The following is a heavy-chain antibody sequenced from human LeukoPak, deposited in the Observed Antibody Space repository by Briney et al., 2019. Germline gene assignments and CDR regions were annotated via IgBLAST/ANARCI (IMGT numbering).Heavy chain of an antibody. CDR2: IYYSGST. CDR3: ARDSCSSTSCYSGKGWFDP. Sequence: PSQTLSLTCTVSGGSISSGGYYWSWIRQHPGKGLEWIGYIYYSGSTYYNPSLKSRVTISVDTSKNQFSLKLSSVTAADTAVYYCARDSCSSTSCYSGKGWFDPWGQGTLVTVSS. D-gene: IGHD2-2*02. V-gene: IGHV4-31*03. J-gene: IGHJ5*02. CDR1: GGSISSGGYY.